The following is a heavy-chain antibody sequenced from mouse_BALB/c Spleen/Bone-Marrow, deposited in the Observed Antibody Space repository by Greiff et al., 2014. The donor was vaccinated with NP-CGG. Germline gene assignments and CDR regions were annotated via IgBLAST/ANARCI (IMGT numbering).Heavy chain of an antibody. Sequence: DVHLVESGGGLVQPGGSLRLSCATSGFTFTDYYMSWVRQPPGKALEWLAFIRNKANGYTTEYSASVKGRFTISRDNSQSILYLQMNTLRAEDSATYCCARVGSSFYWYFDVWGAGTTVTVSS. J-gene: IGHJ1*01. CDR1: GFTFTDYY. CDR3: ARVGSSFYWYFDV. V-gene: IGHV7-3*02. D-gene: IGHD1-1*01. CDR2: IRNKANGYTT.